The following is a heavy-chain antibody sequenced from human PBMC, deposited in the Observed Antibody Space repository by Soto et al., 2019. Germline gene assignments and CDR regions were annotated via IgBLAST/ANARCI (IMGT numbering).Heavy chain of an antibody. J-gene: IGHJ4*02. CDR3: AKGGRPTLANYFYS. CDR1: GFTFISYA. Sequence: DVQLLESGGDLVQPGGSLRLSCAASGFTFISYAMNWVRQAPGKGLEWVSAIGGGGDSTYYADSVKGRFTTSRDNSKSTLYLQMNSLRAEDTALYYCAKGGRPTLANYFYSWGQGTLVTVSS. CDR2: IGGGGDST. V-gene: IGHV3-23*01.